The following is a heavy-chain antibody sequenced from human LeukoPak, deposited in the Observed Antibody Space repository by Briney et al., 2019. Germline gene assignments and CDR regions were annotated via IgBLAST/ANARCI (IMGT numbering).Heavy chain of an antibody. V-gene: IGHV5-51*01. D-gene: IGHD3-16*01. J-gene: IGHJ4*02. CDR2: IYPGDSDT. CDR1: GYSFTSFW. CDR3: ARQKGATQDFDY. Sequence: GESLKISCKGSGYSFTSFWNDWVRQMPGKGLEWMGIIYPGDSDTTYSPSFQGQVTISADKSINTAYLQWSSLKASDTAMYYCARQKGATQDFDYWGQGTLVTVSS.